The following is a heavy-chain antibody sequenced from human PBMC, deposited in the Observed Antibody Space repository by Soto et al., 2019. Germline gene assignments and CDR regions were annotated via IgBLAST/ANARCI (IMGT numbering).Heavy chain of an antibody. D-gene: IGHD3-16*02. Sequence: SATLSLTCTVSGGSISSGVYYWSWIRQHPGKGLEWIGYIYYSGSTYYNPSLKSRVTISVDTSKNQFSLKLSSVTAADTAVYYCASAVVFVRSFDPWGQGTLVTVSS. CDR3: ASAVVFVRSFDP. J-gene: IGHJ5*02. CDR2: IYYSGST. V-gene: IGHV4-31*03. CDR1: GGSISSGVYY.